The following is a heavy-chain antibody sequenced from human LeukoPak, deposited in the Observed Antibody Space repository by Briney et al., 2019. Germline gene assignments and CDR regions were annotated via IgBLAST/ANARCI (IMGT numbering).Heavy chain of an antibody. CDR2: INPNSGGT. D-gene: IGHD6-19*01. CDR1: GYTFTGYY. V-gene: IGHV1-2*02. CDR3: ASLERGPTTYSSGRSY. J-gene: IGHJ4*02. Sequence: ASVKVSCKASGYTFTGYYMHWVRQAPGQGLEWMGWINPNSGGTNYAQKFQGRVTMTRDTSINTAYMELSRLRSDDTAVYYCASLERGPTTYSSGRSYWGQGTLVTVSS.